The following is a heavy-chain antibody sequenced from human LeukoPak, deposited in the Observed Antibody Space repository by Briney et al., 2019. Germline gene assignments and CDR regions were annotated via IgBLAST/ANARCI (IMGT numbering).Heavy chain of an antibody. Sequence: GGSLRLSCATSGFTFSNFWMSWVRQAPGRGLEWVANIHPEGNEKYHVESVKGRFTISRDNARNLLFLQMHGLRVEDTAVYYCARGDDFSGDHWGQGTLVTVSS. CDR3: ARGDDFSGDH. CDR1: GFTFSNFW. J-gene: IGHJ4*02. D-gene: IGHD1-1*01. V-gene: IGHV3-7*04. CDR2: IHPEGNEK.